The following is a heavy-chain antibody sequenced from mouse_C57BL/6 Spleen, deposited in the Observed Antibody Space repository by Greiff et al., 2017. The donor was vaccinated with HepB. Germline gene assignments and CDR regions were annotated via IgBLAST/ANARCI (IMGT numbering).Heavy chain of an antibody. CDR2: ISSGSSTI. CDR1: GFTFSDYG. Sequence: EVKLVESGGGLVKPGGSLKLSCAASGFTFSDYGMHWVRQAPEKGLEWVAYISSGSSTIYYADTVKGRFTISRDNAKNTRFLQMTSLRSEDTAMYYCARADDYDVGYYAMDYWGQGTSVTVSS. CDR3: ARADDYDVGYYAMDY. V-gene: IGHV5-17*01. D-gene: IGHD2-4*01. J-gene: IGHJ4*01.